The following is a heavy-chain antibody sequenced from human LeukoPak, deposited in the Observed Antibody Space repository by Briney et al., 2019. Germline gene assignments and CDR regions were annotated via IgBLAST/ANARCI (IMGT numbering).Heavy chain of an antibody. J-gene: IGHJ4*02. Sequence: GGSLEISWKGSGYRFTSYWIGRGRQMPGKGVEGMGIIYPGDSDTRYSPSFQGQVTISAHKSISTAYLQWSSLKASDTAMYYCARGGRQLAEGPFDYWGQGTLVTVSS. D-gene: IGHD6-13*01. CDR1: GYRFTSYW. V-gene: IGHV5-51*01. CDR3: ARGGRQLAEGPFDY. CDR2: IYPGDSDT.